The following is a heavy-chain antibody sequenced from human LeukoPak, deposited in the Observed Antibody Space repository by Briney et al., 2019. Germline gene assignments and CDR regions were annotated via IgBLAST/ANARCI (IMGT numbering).Heavy chain of an antibody. D-gene: IGHD3-10*01. V-gene: IGHV3-21*01. Sequence: PGGSLRLSCAASGFTFSSYAMNWVRQAPGKGLEWVSSITNSGGVIKYADSAKGRFTISRDNAKNSLYLQMNSLRAEDTAVYYCARVLSGSGTYLWWFDPWGQGTLVTVSS. J-gene: IGHJ5*02. CDR2: ITNSGGVI. CDR1: GFTFSSYA. CDR3: ARVLSGSGTYLWWFDP.